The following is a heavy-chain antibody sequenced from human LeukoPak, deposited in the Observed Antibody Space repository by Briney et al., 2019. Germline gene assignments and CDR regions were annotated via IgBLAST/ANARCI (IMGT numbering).Heavy chain of an antibody. V-gene: IGHV1-69*13. CDR2: IIPIFGTA. CDR3: ARRGGGYYGMDV. D-gene: IGHD2-15*01. Sequence: ASVKVSCKASGGTFSSYAMSWVRQVPGQGLEWMGGIIPIFGTANYAQKFQGRVTITADESTSTAYMELSSLRSDDTAVYYCARRGGGYYGMDVWGKGTTVTVSS. J-gene: IGHJ6*04. CDR1: GGTFSSYA.